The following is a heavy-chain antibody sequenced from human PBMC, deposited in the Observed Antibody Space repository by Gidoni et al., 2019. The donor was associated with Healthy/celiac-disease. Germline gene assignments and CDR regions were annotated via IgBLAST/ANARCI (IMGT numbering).Heavy chain of an antibody. J-gene: IGHJ4*02. Sequence: QVQLQESGPGLVKPSQTLSLTCTVSGGSISSGSYYWSWIRQPAGKGLEWIGRIYTSGSTNYNPSLKSRVTISVDTSKNQFSLKLSSVTAADTAVYYCARAPWYYYGSGSYYKGGYFDYWGQGTLVTVSS. CDR2: IYTSGST. CDR1: GGSISSGSYY. CDR3: ARAPWYYYGSGSYYKGGYFDY. V-gene: IGHV4-61*02. D-gene: IGHD3-10*01.